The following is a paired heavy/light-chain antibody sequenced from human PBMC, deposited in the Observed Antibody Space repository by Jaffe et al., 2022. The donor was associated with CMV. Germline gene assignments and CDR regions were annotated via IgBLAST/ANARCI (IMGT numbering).Heavy chain of an antibody. CDR3: TRMLRRVGAWESPDY. Sequence: QVTLRESGPALVKPTQTLTLTCTFSGFSLSTGAMCVSWVRQPPGKALEWLALITWDDDKYYNTSLKTRLTISKDTSKNQVVLTMTNMDPVDTATYYCTRMLRRVGAWESPDYWGQGTQVTVSS. CDR1: GFSLSTGAMC. J-gene: IGHJ4*02. CDR2: ITWDDDK. D-gene: IGHD1-26*01. V-gene: IGHV2-70*20.
Light chain of an antibody. V-gene: IGLV1-47*01. CDR2: KNN. J-gene: IGLJ2*01. CDR3: ATWDDSLSGVV. Sequence: QSVLTQPPSASGTPGQRVTISCSGSSSNIGSNYVYWYQQLPGTAPKLLIYKNNQRGVPDRFSGSKSGTSASLAISGLRSEDEADYYCATWDDSLSGVVFGRGTKLTVL. CDR1: SSNIGSNY.